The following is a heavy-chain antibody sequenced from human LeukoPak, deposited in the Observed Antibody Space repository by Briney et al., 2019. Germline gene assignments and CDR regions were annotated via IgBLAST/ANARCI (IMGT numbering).Heavy chain of an antibody. CDR1: GYTFTSYD. J-gene: IGHJ6*03. D-gene: IGHD3-16*01. Sequence: GASVKVSCKASGYTFTSYDINWARQATGQGLEWMGWMNPNSGNKGYEQKFQGRVTMTRNTSISTAYMELSSLRSEDTAVYYCARGGGWGGYYYMDVWGKGTTVTVSS. CDR3: ARGGGWGGYYYMDV. CDR2: MNPNSGNK. V-gene: IGHV1-8*01.